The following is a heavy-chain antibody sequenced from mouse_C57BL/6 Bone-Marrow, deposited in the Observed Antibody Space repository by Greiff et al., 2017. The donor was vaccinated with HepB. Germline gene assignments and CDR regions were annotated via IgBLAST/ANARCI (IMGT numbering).Heavy chain of an antibody. Sequence: EVQLQQSGTVLARPGASVKMSCKTSGYTFTSYWMHWVKQRPGQGLEWIGAIYPGNSDTSYNQKFKGKAKLTAVTSASTAYMELSSLTNEDSAVYYCTRSVYDGYSFAYWGQGTLVTVSA. CDR2: IYPGNSDT. CDR1: GYTFTSYW. D-gene: IGHD2-3*01. J-gene: IGHJ3*01. V-gene: IGHV1-5*01. CDR3: TRSVYDGYSFAY.